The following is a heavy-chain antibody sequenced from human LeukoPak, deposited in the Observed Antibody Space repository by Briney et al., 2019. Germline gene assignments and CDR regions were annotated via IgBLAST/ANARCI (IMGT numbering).Heavy chain of an antibody. CDR2: IYYSGST. J-gene: IGHJ6*03. Sequence: SQTLSLTCTVSGDSISSSSYYWGWIRQPPGKGLEWIGSIYYSGSTYYNPSLKSRVTISVDTSKNQFSLKLSSVTAADTAVYYCARDGIYMDVWGIGTTVTVSS. CDR1: GDSISSSSYY. CDR3: ARDGIYMDV. D-gene: IGHD1-14*01. V-gene: IGHV4-39*07.